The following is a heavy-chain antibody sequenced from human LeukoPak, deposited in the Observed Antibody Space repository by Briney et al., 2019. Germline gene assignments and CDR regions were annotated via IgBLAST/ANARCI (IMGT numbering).Heavy chain of an antibody. CDR3: ARDREWELSGAFDI. CDR2: IYHSGST. J-gene: IGHJ3*02. CDR1: GYSISSGYY. D-gene: IGHD1-26*01. Sequence: PSETLSLTCTVSGYSISSGYYWGWIRQPPGKGLEWIGSIYHSGSTYYNPSLKSRVAISVDTSKNQFSLKLSSVTAADTAVYYCARDREWELSGAFDIWGQGTMVTVSS. V-gene: IGHV4-38-2*02.